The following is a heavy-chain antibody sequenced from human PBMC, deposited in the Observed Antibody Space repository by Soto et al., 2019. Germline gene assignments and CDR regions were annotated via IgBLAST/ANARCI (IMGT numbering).Heavy chain of an antibody. D-gene: IGHD3-3*01. CDR1: GYTFTSYD. CDR3: ARGQTGSAEYYDFWSGHYYYYMDV. CDR2: MNPNSGNT. Sequence: ASVKVSCKASGYTFTSYDINWVRQATGQGLEWMGWMNPNSGNTGYAQKFQGRVTMTRNTSITTAYMGLSSRRSEDTAVYYCARGQTGSAEYYDFWSGHYYYYMDVWGKGTTVTVSS. J-gene: IGHJ6*03. V-gene: IGHV1-8*01.